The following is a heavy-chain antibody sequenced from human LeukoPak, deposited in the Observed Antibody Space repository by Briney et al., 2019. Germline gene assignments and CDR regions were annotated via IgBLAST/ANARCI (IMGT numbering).Heavy chain of an antibody. Sequence: SQTLSLTCALSGDSVSSNSAAWHWIRQSPSRGLEWLGRTYYRSKWFSAYAVSVKSRIIINPDTSKNRFSLQLNSVTPEDTAVYYCARGPAVLDPWGQGTLVTVSS. CDR2: TYYRSKWFS. J-gene: IGHJ5*02. D-gene: IGHD2-2*01. V-gene: IGHV6-1*01. CDR1: GDSVSSNSAA. CDR3: ARGPAVLDP.